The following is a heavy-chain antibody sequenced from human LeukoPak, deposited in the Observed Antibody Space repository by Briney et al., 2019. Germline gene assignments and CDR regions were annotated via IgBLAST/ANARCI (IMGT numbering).Heavy chain of an antibody. Sequence: GGSLRLSCAASGFTFSTYGMHWVRQAPGKGLEWMTFIQAGGDEKYYAESVKGRFTVSRDNSKNTLYLQMNSLRAEDTAVYYCARDTPGYGGDDFDYWGQGAPVTVSS. CDR1: GFTFSTYG. D-gene: IGHD4-23*01. CDR2: IQAGGDEK. V-gene: IGHV3-30*02. CDR3: ARDTPGYGGDDFDY. J-gene: IGHJ4*02.